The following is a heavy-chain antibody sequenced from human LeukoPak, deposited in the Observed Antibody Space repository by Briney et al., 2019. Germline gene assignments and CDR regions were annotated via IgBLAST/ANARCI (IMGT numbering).Heavy chain of an antibody. D-gene: IGHD3-16*02. V-gene: IGHV3-23*01. Sequence: GGSLRLSCAASGFTFSSYAMSWVRQAPGKGLEWVSAISGSGGSTYYADSVKGRFTISRDNSKNTLYLQMNSLRAEDTAVYYCASTPEYDYAWGTYREAGAFDIWGQGTMVTVSS. J-gene: IGHJ3*02. CDR3: ASTPEYDYAWGTYREAGAFDI. CDR2: ISGSGGST. CDR1: GFTFSSYA.